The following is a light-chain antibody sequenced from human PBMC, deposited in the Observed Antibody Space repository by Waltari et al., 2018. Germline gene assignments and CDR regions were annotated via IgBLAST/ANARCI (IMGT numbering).Light chain of an antibody. V-gene: IGLV3-21*01. CDR3: QVWDNSSAHPF. CDR1: NIGSKN. CDR2: YDN. Sequence: SYDLTQPPSVSVSPGQTARVTCGGGNIGSKNVHWYQQKPPQATVLVIFYDNERPSRIPERFSMSKSGNTATLTISGVEAGDEADYHCQVWDNSSAHPFFGGGTRLTVL. J-gene: IGLJ2*01.